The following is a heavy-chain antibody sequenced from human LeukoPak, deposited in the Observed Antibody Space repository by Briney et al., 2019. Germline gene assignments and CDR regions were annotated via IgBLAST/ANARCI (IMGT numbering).Heavy chain of an antibody. CDR3: ARVYYSDSYDYWYFDL. CDR2: IYTSGST. V-gene: IGHV4-4*07. D-gene: IGHD6-13*01. CDR1: GGSISSYY. J-gene: IGHJ2*01. Sequence: SETLSLTCTVSGGSISSYYWSWIRQPAGKGLEWIGRIYTSGSTNYNPSLKSRVTMSVDTSKNQFSLKLSSVTAADTAVYYCARVYYSDSYDYWYFDLWGRGTLVTVSS.